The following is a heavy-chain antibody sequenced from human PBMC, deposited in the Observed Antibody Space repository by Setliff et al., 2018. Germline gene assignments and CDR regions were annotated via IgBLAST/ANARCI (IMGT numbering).Heavy chain of an antibody. V-gene: IGHV1-18*01. CDR2: ISPYKSDT. J-gene: IGHJ5*01. D-gene: IGHD1-26*01. Sequence: ASVKVSCKASGYSFINYGITWVRQAPGQGLEWMGWISPYKSDTNYAQHLQGRVTMTTDTSTSTAYMELRSLTSADTAVYYCAREGALGTDSWGQGTLVTVSS. CDR3: AREGALGTDS. CDR1: GYSFINYG.